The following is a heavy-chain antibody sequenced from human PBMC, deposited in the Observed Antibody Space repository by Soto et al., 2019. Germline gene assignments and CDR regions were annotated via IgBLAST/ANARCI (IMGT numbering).Heavy chain of an antibody. CDR1: GITFINYA. Sequence: EVQLLESGGGLVQPGGSLRLSCAASGITFINYAMSWVRQAPGKGLEWVSTISGSGDITYHADSVKGRFTISRDNSKNTRYLQMNTLRAEDTAVFYWAKTPPPADAFDFWGQGTVVTVSS. CDR2: ISGSGDIT. CDR3: AKTPPPADAFDF. V-gene: IGHV3-23*01. J-gene: IGHJ3*01.